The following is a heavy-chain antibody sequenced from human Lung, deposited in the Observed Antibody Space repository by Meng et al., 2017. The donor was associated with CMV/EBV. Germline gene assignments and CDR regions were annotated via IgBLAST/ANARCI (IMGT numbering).Heavy chain of an antibody. CDR2: ISGSGGST. Sequence: EVQLLESGGGLVQPGGSLRLSCAASGLTFSSYARSWARQAPGKGLEWVSAISGSGGSTYYADSVKGRFTISRDNSKNTLYLQMNSLRAEDTAVYYCANVVVTAMRNPDYWGQGTLVTVSS. CDR1: GLTFSSYA. D-gene: IGHD2-21*02. V-gene: IGHV3-23*01. CDR3: ANVVVTAMRNPDY. J-gene: IGHJ4*02.